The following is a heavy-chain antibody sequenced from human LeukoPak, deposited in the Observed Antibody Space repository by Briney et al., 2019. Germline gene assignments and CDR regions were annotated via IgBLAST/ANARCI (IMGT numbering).Heavy chain of an antibody. Sequence: SETLSLTCTVSGGSISSYYWSWIRQPPGKGLEWIGYIYYSGTTNYNPSLKSRVTISVDTSKNQFSLKLSSVTAADTAAYYCARGVYIAAAQYAYWGQGTLVTVSS. V-gene: IGHV4-59*01. D-gene: IGHD6-13*01. CDR2: IYYSGTT. CDR3: ARGVYIAAAQYAY. J-gene: IGHJ4*02. CDR1: GGSISSYY.